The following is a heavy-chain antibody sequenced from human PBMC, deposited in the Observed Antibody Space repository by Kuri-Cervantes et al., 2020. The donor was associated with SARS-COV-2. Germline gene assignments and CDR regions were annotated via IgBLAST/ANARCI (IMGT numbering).Heavy chain of an antibody. CDR2: ISSSGSTI. CDR3: ARYPFDY. CDR1: GFTFSSYE. V-gene: IGHV3-48*03. D-gene: IGHD2-2*01. J-gene: IGHJ4*02. Sequence: LSLTCAASGFTFSSYEMNWVRQAPGKGLEWVSYISSSGSTIYYADSVKGRFTISRDNSKNTLYLQMGSLRAEDMAVYYCARYPFDYWGQGTLVTVSS.